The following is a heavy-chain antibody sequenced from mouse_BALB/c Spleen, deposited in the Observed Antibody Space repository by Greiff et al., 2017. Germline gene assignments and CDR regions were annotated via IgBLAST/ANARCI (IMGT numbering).Heavy chain of an antibody. J-gene: IGHJ3*01. CDR2: ISSGGSYT. CDR1: GFTFSSYG. CDR3: ARHDYLAWFAY. D-gene: IGHD2-4*01. Sequence: DVHLVESGGDLVKPGGSLKLSCAASGFTFSSYGMSWVRQTPDKRLEWVATISSGGSYTYYPDSVKGRFTISRDNAKNTLYLQMSSLKSEDTAMYYCARHDYLAWFAYWGQGTLVTVSA. V-gene: IGHV5-6*01.